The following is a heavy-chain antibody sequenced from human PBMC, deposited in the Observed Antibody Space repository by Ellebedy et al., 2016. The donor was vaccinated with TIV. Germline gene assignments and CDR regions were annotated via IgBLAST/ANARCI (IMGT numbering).Heavy chain of an antibody. Sequence: GESLKISCAASGFTFSSYSMNWVRPAPGKGLEWVSYISSSFTTIYYTDSVKGRFTISRDNADNSLYLRMNSLRAEDTAVYYGARDMSCSGGSCYHGYWYFDLWGRGTLVTVSS. CDR2: ISSSFTTI. V-gene: IGHV3-48*01. J-gene: IGHJ2*01. CDR3: ARDMSCSGGSCYHGYWYFDL. D-gene: IGHD2-15*01. CDR1: GFTFSSYS.